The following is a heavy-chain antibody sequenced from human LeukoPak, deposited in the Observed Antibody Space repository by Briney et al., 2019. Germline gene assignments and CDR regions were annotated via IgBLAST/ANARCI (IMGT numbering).Heavy chain of an antibody. J-gene: IGHJ3*02. D-gene: IGHD3-10*01. CDR1: GFTFSSYG. CDR2: ISYDGSNK. V-gene: IGHV3-30*18. Sequence: GGSLRLSCAASGFTFSSYGMHWVRQAPGKGLEWVAVISYDGSNKYYADSVKGRFTISRDNSKNTLYLQMNSLRAEDTAVYYCAKDIWFGETAFDIWGQGTMVTVSS. CDR3: AKDIWFGETAFDI.